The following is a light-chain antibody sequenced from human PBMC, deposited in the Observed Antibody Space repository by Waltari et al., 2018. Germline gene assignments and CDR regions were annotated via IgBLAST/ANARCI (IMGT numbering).Light chain of an antibody. CDR1: ALAKQY. V-gene: IGLV3-25*03. CDR2: KDT. Sequence: SNNLTQPPSVSVSPGQTARITCSGDALAKQYAYWYQQKPGQAPVLVIYKDTQRPSGIPARFSGSTSGTTVTLTITGVQAEDEADYYCQSTDSSASVWVFGGGAKLTV. J-gene: IGLJ3*02. CDR3: QSTDSSASVWV.